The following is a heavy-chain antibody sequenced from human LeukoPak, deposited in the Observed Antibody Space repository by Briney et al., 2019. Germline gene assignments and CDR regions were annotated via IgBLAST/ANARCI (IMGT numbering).Heavy chain of an antibody. J-gene: IGHJ4*02. Sequence: GAPVKVFCKASGYTFTSYDINWVRQATGQGLEWMGWMNPNSGNTGYAQKFQGRVTMTRNTSISTAYMELSSLRSEDTAVYYCARPVSVGATDYWGQGTLVTVSS. V-gene: IGHV1-8*01. CDR3: ARPVSVGATDY. D-gene: IGHD1-26*01. CDR2: MNPNSGNT. CDR1: GYTFTSYD.